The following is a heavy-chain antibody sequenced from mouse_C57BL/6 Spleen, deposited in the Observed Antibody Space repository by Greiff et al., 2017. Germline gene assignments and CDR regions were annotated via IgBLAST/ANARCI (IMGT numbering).Heavy chain of an antibody. J-gene: IGHJ3*01. CDR3: ARGGTGSAWFAY. CDR2: INPSNGGT. V-gene: IGHV1-53*01. CDR1: GYTFTSYW. D-gene: IGHD4-1*01. Sequence: VQLQQSGTELVKPGASVKLSCKASGYTFTSYWMHWVKQRPGQGLEWIGNINPSNGGTNYNEKFKSKATLTVDKSSSTAYMQLSSLTSEDSAVYYCARGGTGSAWFAYWGQGTLVTVSA.